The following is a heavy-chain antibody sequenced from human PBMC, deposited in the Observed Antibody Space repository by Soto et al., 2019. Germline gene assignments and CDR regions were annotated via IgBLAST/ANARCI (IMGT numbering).Heavy chain of an antibody. V-gene: IGHV3-30*18. CDR3: AKERHGDYALGY. Sequence: GGSLRLSCAASGFTFSSYGMHWVRQAPGKGLEWVAVISYDGSNKYYADSVKGRFTISRDNSKNTLYLQMNSLRAEDTAVYYCAKERHGDYALGYWGQGTLVTVSS. CDR2: ISYDGSNK. D-gene: IGHD4-17*01. CDR1: GFTFSSYG. J-gene: IGHJ4*02.